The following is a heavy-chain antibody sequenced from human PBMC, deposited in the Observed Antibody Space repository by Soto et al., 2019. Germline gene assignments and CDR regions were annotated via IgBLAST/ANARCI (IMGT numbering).Heavy chain of an antibody. CDR1: GFTFSSYA. V-gene: IGHV3-30-3*01. CDR2: ISYDGSNK. J-gene: IGHJ4*02. Sequence: QVQLVESGGGVVQPGRSLRLSCAASGFTFSSYAMHWVHQAPGKGLEWVAVISYDGSNKYYADSVKGRFTISRDNSKNTLYLQMNSLRAEDTAVYYCAREPKRGAALDYWGQGTLVTVSS. CDR3: AREPKRGAALDY. D-gene: IGHD1-26*01.